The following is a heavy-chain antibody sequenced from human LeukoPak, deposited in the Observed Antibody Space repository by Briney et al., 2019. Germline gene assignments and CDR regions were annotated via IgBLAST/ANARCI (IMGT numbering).Heavy chain of an antibody. CDR2: ISGSGGST. CDR1: GFTFSSYA. CDR3: AKVFEAVAVSLDAFDI. V-gene: IGHV3-23*01. Sequence: PGGSLRLSCAASGFTFSSYAMSWVRQAPGKGLEWVSAISGSGGSTYYADSVKGRFTISRDNSKNTLYLQMNSLRAEDTAVYYCAKVFEAVAVSLDAFDIWGQGTMVTVSS. J-gene: IGHJ3*02. D-gene: IGHD6-19*01.